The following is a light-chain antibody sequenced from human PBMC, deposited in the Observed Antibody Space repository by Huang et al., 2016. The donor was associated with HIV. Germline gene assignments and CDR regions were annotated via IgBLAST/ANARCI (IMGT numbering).Light chain of an antibody. CDR2: GST. CDR3: QQYNNWHLT. Sequence: IVMTQTPATLPVSPGGRATLSCRASQSVGGKMAWYQQKPGQAPRLIIYGSTTRATGVPARFSGSGAGTDFTLTIYNLQSEDFAVYYCQQYNNWHLTFGGGTKV. CDR1: QSVGGK. J-gene: IGKJ4*01. V-gene: IGKV3-15*01.